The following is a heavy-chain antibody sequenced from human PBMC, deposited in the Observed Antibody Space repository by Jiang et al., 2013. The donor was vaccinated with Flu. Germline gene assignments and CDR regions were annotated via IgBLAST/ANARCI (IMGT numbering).Heavy chain of an antibody. CDR1: SISSYY. CDR2: IYYSGST. V-gene: IGHV4-59*01. Sequence: SISSYYWSWIRQPPGKGLEWIGYIYYSGSTNYNPSLKSRVTISVDTSKNQFSLKLSSVTAADTAVYYCARGSKLYSSEIWYSDLYYYYGMDVWGQGTTVTVSS. J-gene: IGHJ6*02. D-gene: IGHD2-15*01. CDR3: ARGSKLYSSEIWYSDLYYYYGMDV.